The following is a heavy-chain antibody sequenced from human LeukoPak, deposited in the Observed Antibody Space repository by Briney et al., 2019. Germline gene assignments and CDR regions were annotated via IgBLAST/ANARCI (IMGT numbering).Heavy chain of an antibody. D-gene: IGHD2-21*01. J-gene: IGHJ3*02. V-gene: IGHV1-69*06. CDR3: ARIAGAAFDI. CDR1: GYTFTGYY. Sequence: ASVKVSCNASGYTFTGYYMHWVRQAPGQGLEWMGGIIPIFGTANYAQKFQGRVTITADKSTSTAYMELSSLRSEDTAVYYCARIAGAAFDIWGQGTMVTVSS. CDR2: IIPIFGTA.